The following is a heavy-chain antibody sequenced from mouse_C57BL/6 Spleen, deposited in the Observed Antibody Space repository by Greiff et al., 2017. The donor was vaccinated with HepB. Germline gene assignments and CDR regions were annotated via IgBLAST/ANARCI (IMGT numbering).Heavy chain of an antibody. CDR3: ARFHNYGSSGYAMDY. J-gene: IGHJ4*01. CDR2: IDPSDSET. V-gene: IGHV1-52*01. D-gene: IGHD1-1*01. Sequence: QVQLQQPGAELVRPGSSVKLSCKASGYTFTSYWMHWVKQRPIQGLEWIGNIDPSDSETHYNQKFKDKATLTVDKSSSTAYMQLSSLTSEDSAVYYCARFHNYGSSGYAMDYWGQGTSVTVSS. CDR1: GYTFTSYW.